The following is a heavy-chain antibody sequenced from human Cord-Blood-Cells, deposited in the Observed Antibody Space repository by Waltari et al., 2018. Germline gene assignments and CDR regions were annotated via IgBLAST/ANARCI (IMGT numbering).Heavy chain of an antibody. J-gene: IGHJ4*02. V-gene: IGHV4-34*01. CDR3: ARRGLTTHIVVVTAIDY. Sequence: QVQLQQWGAGLLKPSETLSLTCAVYGGSFSGYYWSWIRQPPGKGLEWIGEINHSGSTNYNPSLTSRDTISVDASKNQFSLKLSSVTAADTAVYYCARRGLTTHIVVVTAIDYWGQGTLVTVSS. D-gene: IGHD2-21*02. CDR2: INHSGST. CDR1: GGSFSGYY.